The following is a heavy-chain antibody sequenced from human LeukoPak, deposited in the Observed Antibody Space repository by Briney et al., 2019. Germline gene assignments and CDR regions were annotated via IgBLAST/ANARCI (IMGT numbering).Heavy chain of an antibody. CDR3: AKGETYDILTGYYDY. D-gene: IGHD3-9*01. V-gene: IGHV3-23*01. CDR1: GFTFSSYA. J-gene: IGHJ4*02. Sequence: PGGSLRLSCAASGFTFSSYAMSWVRQAPGKGLEWVSAISGSGGSTYYADSVKGRFTISRDNSKNTLYLQMNSLRAEDTAVYYCAKGETYDILTGYYDYWGQGTLVTVSS. CDR2: ISGSGGST.